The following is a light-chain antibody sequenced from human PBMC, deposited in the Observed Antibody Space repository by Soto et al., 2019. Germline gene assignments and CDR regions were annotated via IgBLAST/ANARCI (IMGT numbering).Light chain of an antibody. CDR3: NSYTSTNTLV. Sequence: QSALTQPASVSGSPGQSITISCTGTSSDVGGYHHVSWYQQHPGNAPKLMIYDVTDRPSGVSNRFSGSKSGNTASLAISGLQAEDEADYYCNSYTSTNTLVLGGGTKLTVL. CDR2: DVT. CDR1: SSDVGGYHH. V-gene: IGLV2-14*03. J-gene: IGLJ2*01.